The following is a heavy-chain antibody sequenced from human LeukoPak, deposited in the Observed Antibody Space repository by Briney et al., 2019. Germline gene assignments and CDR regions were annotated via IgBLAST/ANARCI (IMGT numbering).Heavy chain of an antibody. CDR1: GGSISSYY. CDR2: IYYSGST. V-gene: IGHV4-59*08. J-gene: IGHJ4*02. D-gene: IGHD6-13*01. Sequence: PSETLSLTCTVSGGSISSYYWSWIRQPPGKGLEWIGYIYYSGSTNYNPSLKSRVTISVDTSKNQFSQKLSSVTAADTAVYYCARHPPYSSSWPYRFDYWGQGTLVTVSS. CDR3: ARHPPYSSSWPYRFDY.